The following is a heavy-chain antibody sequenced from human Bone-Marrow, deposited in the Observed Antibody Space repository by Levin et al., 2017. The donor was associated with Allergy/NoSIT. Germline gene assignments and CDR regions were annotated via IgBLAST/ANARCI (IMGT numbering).Heavy chain of an antibody. Sequence: LSLTCAASGFTFSSSGMHWVRQAPGKGLEWVAVIWYDGSNKYYADSVKGRFTISRDNSKNTLYLQMNSLRAEDTAVYYCARGGCSGGSCDSGLDYWGQGTLVTVSS. CDR1: GFTFSSSG. CDR2: IWYDGSNK. D-gene: IGHD2-15*01. J-gene: IGHJ4*02. V-gene: IGHV3-33*01. CDR3: ARGGCSGGSCDSGLDY.